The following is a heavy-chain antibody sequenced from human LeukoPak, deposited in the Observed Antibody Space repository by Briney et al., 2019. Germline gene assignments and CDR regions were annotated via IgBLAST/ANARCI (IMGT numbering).Heavy chain of an antibody. V-gene: IGHV4-59*01. J-gene: IGHJ4*02. CDR2: IYYTGSI. D-gene: IGHD3-9*01. CDR3: ARTGYDILTGYRAKQYYFDY. Sequence: SETLSLTCTVSGGSISDYYWSWIRQPPGKGLEWIGYIYYTGSITYNPSLKSRVTISVDTSKNQFSLKLNSVTAADTAVYYCARTGYDILTGYRAKQYYFDYWGQGTLVTVSS. CDR1: GGSISDYY.